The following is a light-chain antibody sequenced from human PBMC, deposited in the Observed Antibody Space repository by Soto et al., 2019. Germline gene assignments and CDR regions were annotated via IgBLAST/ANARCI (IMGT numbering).Light chain of an antibody. CDR3: QSYDSSLTTFV. Sequence: QSVLTQPPSVSGAPGRRVAISCTGSSSNIGAEYDVHWYQQLPGTAPKRLIYGDNNRPSGVPDRFSGSKSGTSASLAITGLQPEDEADYYCQSYDSSLTTFVFGTGTKLTVL. V-gene: IGLV1-40*01. J-gene: IGLJ1*01. CDR1: SSNIGAEYD. CDR2: GDN.